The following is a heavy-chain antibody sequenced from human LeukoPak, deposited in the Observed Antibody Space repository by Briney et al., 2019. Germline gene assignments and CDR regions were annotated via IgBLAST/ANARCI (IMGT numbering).Heavy chain of an antibody. J-gene: IGHJ4*02. CDR1: GGSISSYY. Sequence: SETLSLTCTVSGGSISSYYWSWIRQPAGRGLEWIGRIYTSGSTNYNPSLKSRVTMSVDTSKNQFSLKLSSVTAADTAVYYCARGSVDTAMVDYWGQGTLVTVSS. CDR3: ARGSVDTAMVDY. CDR2: IYTSGST. D-gene: IGHD5-18*01. V-gene: IGHV4-4*07.